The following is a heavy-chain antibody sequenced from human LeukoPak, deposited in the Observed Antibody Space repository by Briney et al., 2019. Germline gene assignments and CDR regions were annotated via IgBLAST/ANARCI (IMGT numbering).Heavy chain of an antibody. V-gene: IGHV1-2*02. CDR1: GYSFTGYY. CDR2: INPNSGGT. Sequence: ASVKVSCKASGYSFTGYYMHWVRQAPGQGLEWMGWINPNSGGTNYAQKFQGRATMTRDTSISTAYMELSSLRSDDTAVYYCARDQYGSGSFYGHDYWGQGTLVSVSS. D-gene: IGHD3-10*01. CDR3: ARDQYGSGSFYGHDY. J-gene: IGHJ4*02.